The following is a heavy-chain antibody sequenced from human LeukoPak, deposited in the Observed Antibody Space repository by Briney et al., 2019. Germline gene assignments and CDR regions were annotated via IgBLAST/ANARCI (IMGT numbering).Heavy chain of an antibody. D-gene: IGHD3-3*01. CDR2: MYYSGST. Sequence: SETLSLTCTVSGDSISSSSYYWGWIRQPPGKGLEWIGSMYYSGSTNYNPSLKSRVTISLDTSKIQFSLRLSSVTAADTAMYYCARIRSEYYYYNMDVWGQGTTVIVSS. CDR1: GDSISSSSYY. CDR3: ARIRSEYYYYNMDV. V-gene: IGHV4-39*07. J-gene: IGHJ6*02.